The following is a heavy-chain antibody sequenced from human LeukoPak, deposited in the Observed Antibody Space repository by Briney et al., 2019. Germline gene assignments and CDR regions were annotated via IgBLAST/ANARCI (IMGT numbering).Heavy chain of an antibody. CDR2: INHSGST. J-gene: IGHJ5*02. CDR1: GGSFSGYY. CDR3: GGLENNWFDP. D-gene: IGHD3-3*01. Sequence: PSETLSLTCAVYGGSFSGYYWSWIRQPPGKGLEWIGEINHSGSTNYNPSLKSRVTISVDTSKNQFSLKLSSVTAADTAVYYCGGLENNWFDPWGQGTLATVSS. V-gene: IGHV4-34*01.